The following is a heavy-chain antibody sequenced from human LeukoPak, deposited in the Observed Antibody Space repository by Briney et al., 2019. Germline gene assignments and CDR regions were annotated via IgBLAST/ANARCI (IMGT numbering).Heavy chain of an antibody. J-gene: IGHJ6*03. Sequence: ASVRVSSTASGYTFTAYYMHWVRQAPGQGREWMGWINPNSGGTNYAQKFQGRVTMTRDTSISTAYMELSRLRSDDTAVYYCARQLLWFGDYYMDVWGKGTTVTVSS. CDR1: GYTFTAYY. D-gene: IGHD3-10*01. CDR2: INPNSGGT. CDR3: ARQLLWFGDYYMDV. V-gene: IGHV1-2*02.